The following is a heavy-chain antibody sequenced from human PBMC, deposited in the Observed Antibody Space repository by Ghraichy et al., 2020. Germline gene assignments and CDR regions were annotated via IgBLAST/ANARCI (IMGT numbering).Heavy chain of an antibody. V-gene: IGHV3-7*05. CDR3: ARVGYSSGGSYDACDI. Sequence: GGSLRLSCAASGFTFRIYWMTWVRQAPGKGLEWVAHMKQDGSEKYYMDSVKGRFTISRDNAKNSVYLQMNSLRAEDTAVYYCARVGYSSGGSYDACDIWGQGTKVTVSS. D-gene: IGHD6-19*01. J-gene: IGHJ3*02. CDR1: GFTFRIYW. CDR2: MKQDGSEK.